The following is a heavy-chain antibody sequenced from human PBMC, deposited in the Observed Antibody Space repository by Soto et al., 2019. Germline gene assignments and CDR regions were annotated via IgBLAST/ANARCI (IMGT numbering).Heavy chain of an antibody. V-gene: IGHV3-72*01. CDR2: SGTKDNSYTT. J-gene: IGHJ4*02. CDR1: GFTFSDHY. Sequence: PGGCLRLSCGASGFTFSDHYMDWVRQAPGKGLEWVGRSGTKDNSYTTEYAASVEGRFTISRDDSKNSLYLQMNSLKTEDTAVYYCGRVRGFTLIDYWGQGTLVNRLL. CDR3: GRVRGFTLIDY.